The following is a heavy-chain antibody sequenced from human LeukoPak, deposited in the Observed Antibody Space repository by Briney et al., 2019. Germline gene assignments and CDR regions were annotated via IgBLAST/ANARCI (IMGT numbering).Heavy chain of an antibody. CDR2: INAGNGNT. CDR3: ASEPRVSGYYHNWFDP. J-gene: IGHJ5*02. V-gene: IGHV1-3*01. Sequence: ASVKVSCKASGYTFTSYAMHWVRQAPGQRLEWMGWINAGNGNTKYSQKFQGRVTITRDTSASTAYMELSSLRSEDTAVYYCASEPRVSGYYHNWFDPWGQGTLVTVSS. CDR1: GYTFTSYA. D-gene: IGHD3-22*01.